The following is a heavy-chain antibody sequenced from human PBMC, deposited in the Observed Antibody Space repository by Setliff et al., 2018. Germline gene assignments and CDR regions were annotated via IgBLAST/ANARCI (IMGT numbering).Heavy chain of an antibody. J-gene: IGHJ4*02. Sequence: ASVKVSCKASGYSFQRYGINWLRQAPGQGLEWLGWISSYNGNTKYAQTVQDRIRVTTDTSTSTSYMELRSLRSDDTAVYYCARQPTGTYQWTFDSWGQGTLVTVS. D-gene: IGHD1-26*01. CDR2: ISSYNGNT. V-gene: IGHV1-18*04. CDR1: GYSFQRYG. CDR3: ARQPTGTYQWTFDS.